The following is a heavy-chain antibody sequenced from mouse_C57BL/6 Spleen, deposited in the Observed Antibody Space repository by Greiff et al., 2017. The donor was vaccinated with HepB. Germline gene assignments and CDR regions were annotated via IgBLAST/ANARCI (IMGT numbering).Heavy chain of an antibody. CDR2: IWRGGST. CDR3: AKKGANWDGDWYFDV. V-gene: IGHV2-5*01. Sequence: VQLQQSGPGLVQPSQSLSITCTVSGFSLTSYGVHWVRQSPGKGLEWLGVIWRGGSTDYNAAFMSRLSITKDNPKSQVFFKMNSLQADDTAIYYCAKKGANWDGDWYFDVWGTGTTVTVSS. D-gene: IGHD4-1*01. CDR1: GFSLTSYG. J-gene: IGHJ1*03.